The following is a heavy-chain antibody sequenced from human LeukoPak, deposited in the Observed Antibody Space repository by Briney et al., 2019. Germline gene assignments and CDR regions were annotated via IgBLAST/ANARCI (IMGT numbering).Heavy chain of an antibody. V-gene: IGHV4-59*01. Sequence: SETLSLTCAVSGGSISDYYWSWIRQPPGKGLEWIGYLYYNGSTNYNPSLKSRVTISVDTSKRHFSLKLSSVTAADTAVYYCARSSRRDCYNMELWGQGTLVTVSS. CDR3: ARSSRRDCYNMEL. J-gene: IGHJ4*02. D-gene: IGHD5-24*01. CDR1: GGSISDYY. CDR2: LYYNGST.